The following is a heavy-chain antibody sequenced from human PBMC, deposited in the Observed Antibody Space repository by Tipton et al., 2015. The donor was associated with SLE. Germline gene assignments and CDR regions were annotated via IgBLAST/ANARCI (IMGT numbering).Heavy chain of an antibody. D-gene: IGHD3-22*01. V-gene: IGHV3-30-3*01. CDR2: ISYDGSNI. Sequence: SLRLSCAASGFTFSTYAMHWVRQAPGKGLGWVAVISYDGSNIYYADSVKGRFTISRDNSKNTLYLQLNSLRAEDTAVYYCAREWFYYYYMDVWGKGTTVTVSS. CDR1: GFTFSTYA. J-gene: IGHJ6*03. CDR3: AREWFYYYYMDV.